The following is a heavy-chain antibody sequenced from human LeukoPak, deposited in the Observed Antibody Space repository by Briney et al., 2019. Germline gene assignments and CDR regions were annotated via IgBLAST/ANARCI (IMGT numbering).Heavy chain of an antibody. D-gene: IGHD2-15*01. Sequence: ASVKVSCKASGYTFTSYGISWVRQAPGQGLEWMGWISANNGNTNYAQKLQGRVTMTTDTSTSTAYMELRSLRSDDTAVYYCARKKSKGCNWFDPWGQGTLVPASS. CDR2: ISANNGNT. CDR3: ARKKSKGCNWFDP. CDR1: GYTFTSYG. V-gene: IGHV1-18*01. J-gene: IGHJ5*02.